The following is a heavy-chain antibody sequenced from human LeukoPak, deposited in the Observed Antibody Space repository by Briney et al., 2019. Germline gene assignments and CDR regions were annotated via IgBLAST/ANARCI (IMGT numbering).Heavy chain of an antibody. CDR1: GVTFSGYY. CDR3: ARTSNGGCLGYFDL. J-gene: IGHJ2*01. D-gene: IGHD2-15*01. V-gene: IGHV4-59*08. CDR2: IHYTGST. Sequence: SETLSLTCAVSGVTFSGYYWSWIRQPPGKGLEWIGYIHYTGSTNYNPSLKSRVTISVDTSKNQFSLKLTSVTAADTAVYYCARTSNGGCLGYFDLWYWGTLVTVSS.